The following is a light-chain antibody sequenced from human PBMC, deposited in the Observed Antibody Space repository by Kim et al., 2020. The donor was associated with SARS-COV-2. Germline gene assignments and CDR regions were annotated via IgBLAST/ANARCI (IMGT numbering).Light chain of an antibody. J-gene: IGLJ2*01. CDR3: CSYVV. V-gene: IGLV2-23*02. Sequence: VAGSPGQSITISCTGTSSDIGFYNLVSWYQQHPGKAPKLMIYEVSKRPSGVSNRFSGSKSGNTASLTISGLQAEDEADYYCCSYVVFGGGTQLTVL. CDR2: EVS. CDR1: SSDIGFYNL.